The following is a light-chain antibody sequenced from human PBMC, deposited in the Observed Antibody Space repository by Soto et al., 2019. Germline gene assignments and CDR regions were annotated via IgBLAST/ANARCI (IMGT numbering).Light chain of an antibody. V-gene: IGKV1-33*01. CDR2: DVS. J-gene: IGKJ4*01. CDR3: QHYDNLPPLT. CDR1: QDIKNY. Sequence: DIQMIQSPSSLSASVGDRVTITCQASQDIKNYLNWYQQKPGKAPKLLIYDVSNLETGGPSRFSGSGSGTHFSLTISSLQPEDVATYYCQHYDNLPPLTFGGGTRVQIK.